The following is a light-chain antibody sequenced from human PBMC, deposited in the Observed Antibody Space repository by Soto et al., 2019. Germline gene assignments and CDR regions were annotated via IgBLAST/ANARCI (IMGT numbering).Light chain of an antibody. Sequence: QSVLTQPASVSGSPGQSITISCTGTSSDVGGYNYVSWYQQHPGKAPKVMIYDVSNRPSGVSNRFSGSKSGNTASLTISGHEAEDEADYYSSSYTSSSIDVFGTGTQLTVL. V-gene: IGLV2-14*01. CDR1: SSDVGGYNY. CDR3: SSYTSSSIDV. J-gene: IGLJ1*01. CDR2: DVS.